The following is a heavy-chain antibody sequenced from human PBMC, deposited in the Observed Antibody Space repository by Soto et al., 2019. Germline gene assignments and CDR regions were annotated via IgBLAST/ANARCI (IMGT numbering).Heavy chain of an antibody. J-gene: IGHJ3*02. Sequence: GGSLRLSCAASGFTVSSNYMSWVRQAPGKGLEWVSVIYSGSSTYYADSVKGRFTISRDNSKNTLYLQMNSLRAEDTAVYYCARDREYYDSTLQDDAFDIWGQGTMVTVSS. D-gene: IGHD3-22*01. V-gene: IGHV3-66*01. CDR3: ARDREYYDSTLQDDAFDI. CDR2: IYSGSST. CDR1: GFTVSSNY.